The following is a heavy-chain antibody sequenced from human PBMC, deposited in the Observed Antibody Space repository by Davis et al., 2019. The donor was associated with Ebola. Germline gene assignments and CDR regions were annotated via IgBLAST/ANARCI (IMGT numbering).Heavy chain of an antibody. Sequence: GGSLRLSCAASGFTFSSYSMNWVRQAPGKGLEWVSSISSSSSYIYYADSVKGRFTISRDNAKNSLYLQMNGLRVEDTAVYYCAKVVGAAQRAYFDDWGWGTLVTVSS. CDR1: GFTFSSYS. CDR3: AKVVGAAQRAYFDD. CDR2: ISSSSSYI. D-gene: IGHD1-26*01. V-gene: IGHV3-21*01. J-gene: IGHJ4*02.